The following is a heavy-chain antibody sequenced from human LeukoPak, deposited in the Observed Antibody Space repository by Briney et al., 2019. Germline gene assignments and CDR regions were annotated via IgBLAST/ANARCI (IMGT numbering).Heavy chain of an antibody. J-gene: IGHJ5*02. Sequence: ASVKVSCKASGYTFTSYDVHWVRQATGQGLEWMGWLNPNSGNTGYSQKFQGRVTMTRNTSITTAYMELSSLRSEDTAVYYCATDDHGSGSPTFRFDPWGQGTLVTVSS. V-gene: IGHV1-8*01. D-gene: IGHD3-10*01. CDR1: GYTFTSYD. CDR2: LNPNSGNT. CDR3: ATDDHGSGSPTFRFDP.